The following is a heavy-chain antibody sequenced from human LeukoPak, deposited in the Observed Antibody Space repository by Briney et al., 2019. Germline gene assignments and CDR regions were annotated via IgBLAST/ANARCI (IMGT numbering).Heavy chain of an antibody. CDR2: ISYDGSNK. D-gene: IGHD3-22*01. V-gene: IGHV3-30*18. CDR1: GFTFSSYG. J-gene: IGHJ4*02. CDR3: AKVMGYYDSSGYHDY. Sequence: PGRPLRLSCAASGFTFSSYGMHWVRQAPGKGLEWVAVISYDGSNKYYADSVKGRFTISRDNSKNTLYLQMNCLRAEDTAVYYCAKVMGYYDSSGYHDYWGQGTLVTVSS.